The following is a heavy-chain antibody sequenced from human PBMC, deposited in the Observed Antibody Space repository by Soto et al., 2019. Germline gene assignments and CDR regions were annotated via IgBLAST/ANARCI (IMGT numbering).Heavy chain of an antibody. V-gene: IGHV4-59*08. Sequence: TLSLTCTVSGGSISSYYWSWIRQPPGKGLEWIGYIFYSGSTNYNPSLKSRVTISVDTSKNQFSLKLSSVTAADTAVYYCARHESTLTYFDFWGQGTLVTVSS. CDR1: GGSISSYY. D-gene: IGHD3-9*01. CDR2: IFYSGST. CDR3: ARHESTLTYFDF. J-gene: IGHJ4*02.